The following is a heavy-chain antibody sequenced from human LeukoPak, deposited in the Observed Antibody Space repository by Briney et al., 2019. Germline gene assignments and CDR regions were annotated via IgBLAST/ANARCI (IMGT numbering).Heavy chain of an antibody. V-gene: IGHV4-34*01. CDR2: INHSGST. CDR1: GGSFSGYH. J-gene: IGHJ3*02. D-gene: IGHD6-13*01. CDR3: ATIAAAATGTPSDAFDI. Sequence: PSETLSLTCAVYGGSFSGYHWSWIRQPPGKGLEWIGEINHSGSTNYNPSLKSRVTISVDTSKNQFSLKLSSVTAADTAVYYCATIAAAATGTPSDAFDIWGQGTMVTVSS.